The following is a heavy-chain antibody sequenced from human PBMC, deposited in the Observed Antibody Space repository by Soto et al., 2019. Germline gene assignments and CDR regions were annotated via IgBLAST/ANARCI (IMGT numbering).Heavy chain of an antibody. V-gene: IGHV3-64D*06. D-gene: IGHD5-18*01. CDR2: LSGDGRST. CDR3: VKGNWAYSYNNWFDP. Sequence: GGSLRLSCSASGFTFRSYAIHWVRQAPGKGLEYVSALSGDGRSTYYADSVKGRFTVFRDNSKNTLFLQMSSLRVEDTAVYYCVKGNWAYSYNNWFDPWGQGTLVTVS. J-gene: IGHJ5*02. CDR1: GFTFRSYA.